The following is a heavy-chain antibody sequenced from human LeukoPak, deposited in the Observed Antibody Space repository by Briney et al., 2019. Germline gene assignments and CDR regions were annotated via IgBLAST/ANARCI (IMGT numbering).Heavy chain of an antibody. J-gene: IGHJ4*02. CDR2: IRYDGSNK. CDR1: GLTFSSYG. CDR3: AKGSVSRYSGTDFDY. D-gene: IGHD1-26*01. V-gene: IGHV3-30*02. Sequence: GGSLRLSCAASGLTFSSYGMHWVRQAPGKGLEWVAFIRYDGSNKYYADSVKGRFTISRDNSKNTLYLQMNSLRAEDTAVYYCAKGSVSRYSGTDFDYWGQGTLVTVSS.